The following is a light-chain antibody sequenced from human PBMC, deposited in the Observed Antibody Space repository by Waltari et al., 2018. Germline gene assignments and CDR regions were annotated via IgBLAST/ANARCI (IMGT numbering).Light chain of an antibody. CDR2: AAS. CDR1: QGISNY. CDR3: QQYKSYPLT. Sequence: EIQMTQSPSSLSVSVGERATITCRASQGISNYLAWYQQKPGKAPKPLIYAASSWPSGVRSKCSGCGTVTDFTLTIISLQPVDFATYYCQQYKSYPLTFGRGTKVEIK. J-gene: IGKJ4*02. V-gene: IGKV1-16*02.